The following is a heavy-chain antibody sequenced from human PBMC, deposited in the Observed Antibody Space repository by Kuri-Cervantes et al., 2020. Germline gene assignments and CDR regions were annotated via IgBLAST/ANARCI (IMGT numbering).Heavy chain of an antibody. CDR3: AKSGGSASYYEYFQH. Sequence: GESLKISCAASGFTFSSYGMNWVRQAPGKGLEWVSYISSSSSTIYYADSVKGRFTISRDNAKNSLYLQMNSLRDEDTAVYYCAKSGGSASYYEYFQHWGQGTLVTVSS. D-gene: IGHD3-22*01. V-gene: IGHV3-48*02. CDR2: ISSSSSTI. CDR1: GFTFSSYG. J-gene: IGHJ1*01.